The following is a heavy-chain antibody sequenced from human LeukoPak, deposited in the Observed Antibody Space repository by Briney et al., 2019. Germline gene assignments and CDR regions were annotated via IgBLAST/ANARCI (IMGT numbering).Heavy chain of an antibody. V-gene: IGHV4-39*07. D-gene: IGHD6-13*01. Sequence: SETLSLTCTVSGGSISSGGYYWSWIRQPPGKGLEWIGEINHSGSTNYNPSLKSRVTISVDTSKNQFSLKLSSVTAADTAVYYCARPRGYSSSWYRDEFDPWGQGTLVTVSS. J-gene: IGHJ5*02. CDR2: INHSGST. CDR1: GGSISSGGYY. CDR3: ARPRGYSSSWYRDEFDP.